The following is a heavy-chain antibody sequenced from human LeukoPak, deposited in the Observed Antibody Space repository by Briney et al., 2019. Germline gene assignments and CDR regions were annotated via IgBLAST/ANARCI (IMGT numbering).Heavy chain of an antibody. D-gene: IGHD2-2*01. CDR3: ARAPYQLLSAIDY. Sequence: GGSLRLSCAASGFTVCSNYMSWVRQAPGQGLVWVSVIYSGGSTYYADSVKGRFTISRDNSKNTLYLQMNSLRAEDTAVYYCARAPYQLLSAIDYWGQGTPVTVSS. CDR1: GFTVCSNY. J-gene: IGHJ4*02. V-gene: IGHV3-66*01. CDR2: IYSGGST.